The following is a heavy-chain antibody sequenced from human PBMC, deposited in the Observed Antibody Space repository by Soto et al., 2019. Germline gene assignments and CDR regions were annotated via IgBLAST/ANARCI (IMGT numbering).Heavy chain of an antibody. CDR1: GGTFSTYT. CDR2: ISPGIDIR. V-gene: IGHV1-69*12. J-gene: IGHJ4*02. CDR3: AGGMCFGGSCYLAV. D-gene: IGHD2-15*01. Sequence: QVQLVQAGAEVKKPGSSVKVSCKASGGTFSTYTLYWVRQAPGQGLEWMGGISPGIDIRDYAQKFQGRVTITADESTSTGYMQLSTLISEAADLYYSAGGMCFGGSCYLAVWGQGTLVTVSS.